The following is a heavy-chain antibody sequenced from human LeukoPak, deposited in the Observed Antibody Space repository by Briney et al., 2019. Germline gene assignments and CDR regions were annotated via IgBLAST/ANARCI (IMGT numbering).Heavy chain of an antibody. CDR3: IRGAASGSYYGLDV. V-gene: IGHV3-73*01. D-gene: IGHD1-26*01. CDR1: GFTSSGST. J-gene: IGHJ6*02. CDR2: IRSKANNYAT. Sequence: GGSLRLSCAASGFTSSGSTIHWVRQASGEGLEWVGRIRSKANNYATAYATSVKGRFTLSRDDSNNTAYLQMNSLKTEDTAVYFCIRGAASGSYYGLDVWGQGATVTVSS.